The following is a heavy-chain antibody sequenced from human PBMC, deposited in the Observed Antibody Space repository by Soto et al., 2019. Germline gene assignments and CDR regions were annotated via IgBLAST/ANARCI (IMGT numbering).Heavy chain of an antibody. CDR1: ACSYGDYA. D-gene: IGHD6-19*01. CDR2: ISWNSGSI. V-gene: IGHV3-9*01. Sequence: RRRPCAASACSYGDYAWHCARQAPGKGIQRVSGISWNSGSIGHTDSAKGRFTISRDKAKNSLYLQMNGLRAEDTALYSCAKDIRWVDSSGWSDYGMDVWGQGTTVTVSS. J-gene: IGHJ6*02. CDR3: AKDIRWVDSSGWSDYGMDV.